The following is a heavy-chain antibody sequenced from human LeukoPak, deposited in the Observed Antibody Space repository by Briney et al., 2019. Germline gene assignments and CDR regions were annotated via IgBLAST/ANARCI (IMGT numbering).Heavy chain of an antibody. CDR3: ARQGVQPSYYDSSGTGLYFDY. J-gene: IGHJ4*02. D-gene: IGHD3-22*01. V-gene: IGHV1-69*05. Sequence: SVKVSCKASGGTFSSYAISWVRQAPGQGLEWMGRIIPIFGTANYSQKFQGRVTITTDESTSTAYMELSSLRSEDTAVYYCARQGVQPSYYDSSGTGLYFDYWGQGTLVTVSS. CDR1: GGTFSSYA. CDR2: IIPIFGTA.